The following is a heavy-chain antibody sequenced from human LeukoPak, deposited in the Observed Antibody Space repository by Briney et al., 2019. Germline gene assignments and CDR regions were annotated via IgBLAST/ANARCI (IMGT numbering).Heavy chain of an antibody. J-gene: IGHJ4*02. Sequence: ASVKVSCKASGYTFTSYDINWVRQAPGQGLEWMGWINPNSGGTNYAQKFQGRVTMTRDTSISTAYMELSRLRSDDTAVYYCARGYYYDSSGPPPGYWGQGTLVTVSS. V-gene: IGHV1-2*02. D-gene: IGHD3-22*01. CDR1: GYTFTSYD. CDR2: INPNSGGT. CDR3: ARGYYYDSSGPPPGY.